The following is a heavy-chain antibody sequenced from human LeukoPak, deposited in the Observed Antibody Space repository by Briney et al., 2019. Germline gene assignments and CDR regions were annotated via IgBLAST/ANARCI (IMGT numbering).Heavy chain of an antibody. CDR2: MNPNSGNT. V-gene: IGHV1-8*01. J-gene: IGHJ4*02. CDR1: GYSFTSYD. CDR3: ARGRKRYVGIAAADFDY. D-gene: IGHD6-13*01. Sequence: ASVKVSCKASGYSFTSYDINWVRQATGQGLEWMGWMNPNSGNTGYAQKFQGRVTMTRNTSISTAYMELSSLRSEDTAVYYCARGRKRYVGIAAADFDYWGQGTLVTVSS.